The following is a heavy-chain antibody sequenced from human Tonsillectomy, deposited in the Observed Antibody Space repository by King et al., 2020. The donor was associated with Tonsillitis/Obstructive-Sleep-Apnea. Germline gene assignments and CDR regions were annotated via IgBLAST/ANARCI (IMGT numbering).Heavy chain of an antibody. Sequence: QLQLQESGPGLVKPSETLSLTCTVSGDSIATTTTNHWAWIRQPPGRGLEWIGTIFYNGDTYYSESLRSRLTMSVDTSNEQFSLKLSSITAADTAVYYCARLVVPGRFDPWGQGTLVTVSS. CDR2: IFYNGDT. D-gene: IGHD3-22*01. J-gene: IGHJ5*02. V-gene: IGHV4-39*01. CDR1: GDSIATTTTNH. CDR3: ARLVVPGRFDP.